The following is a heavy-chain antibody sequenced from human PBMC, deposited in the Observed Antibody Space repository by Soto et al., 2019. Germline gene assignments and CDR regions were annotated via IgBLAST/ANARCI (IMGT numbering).Heavy chain of an antibody. Sequence: SETLSLTCSVSGGSISRYYWSWMRRPPGKGLERIGYIYYSGSTNYNPSLKSRVTISVDTSKNQFSLKLTSVTAAHTAVYYCARGNDLWRRHIDPWGPGTLVTFSS. CDR3: ARGNDLWRRHIDP. J-gene: IGHJ5*02. CDR1: GGSISRYY. D-gene: IGHD3-3*01. V-gene: IGHV4-59*01. CDR2: IYYSGST.